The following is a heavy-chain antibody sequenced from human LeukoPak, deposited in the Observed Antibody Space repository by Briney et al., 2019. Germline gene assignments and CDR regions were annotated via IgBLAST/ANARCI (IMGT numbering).Heavy chain of an antibody. D-gene: IGHD5-24*01. J-gene: IGHJ4*02. CDR3: ARGSSWERWLQFTPFWY. CDR1: GFTFSSYW. Sequence: GGSLRLSCAASGFTFSSYWMSWVRQAPGKGLEWVANIKQDGSEKYYVDSVKGRFTISRDNAKNSLYLQMNSLRAEDTAVYYCARGSSWERWLQFTPFWYWGQGTLVTVSS. CDR2: IKQDGSEK. V-gene: IGHV3-7*01.